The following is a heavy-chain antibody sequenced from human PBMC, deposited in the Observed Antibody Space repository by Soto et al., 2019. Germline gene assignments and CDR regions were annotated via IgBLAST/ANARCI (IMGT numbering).Heavy chain of an antibody. J-gene: IGHJ6*03. V-gene: IGHV5-51*01. D-gene: IGHD4-17*01. CDR3: AMSTVTTFDYYYYMDV. Sequence: GASLKISCKGSGYSFTSYWIGWVRQMPGKGLEWMGIIYPGDSDTRYSPSFQGQVTISADKSISTAYLQWSSLKASDTAMYYCAMSTVTTFDYYYYMDVWGKGTTVTVSS. CDR1: GYSFTSYW. CDR2: IYPGDSDT.